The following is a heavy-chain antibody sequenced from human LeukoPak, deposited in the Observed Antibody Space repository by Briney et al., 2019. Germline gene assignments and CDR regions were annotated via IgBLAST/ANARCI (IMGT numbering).Heavy chain of an antibody. V-gene: IGHV3-11*01. CDR1: GFTFSDYY. CDR3: ARDRDNGDYRDN. D-gene: IGHD4-17*01. Sequence: GGSLRLSCAASGFTFSDYYMSWIRQAPGKGLERVSYISSSGRTIYYADSVKGRFTISRDNAKNSLYLQMNSLRVEDTAVYYCARDRDNGDYRDNWGQGTLVTVSS. CDR2: ISSSGRTI. J-gene: IGHJ4*02.